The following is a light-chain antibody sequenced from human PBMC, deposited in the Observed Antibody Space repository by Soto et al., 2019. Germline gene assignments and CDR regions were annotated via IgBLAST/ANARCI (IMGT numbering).Light chain of an antibody. CDR1: QDVSNN. CDR2: GAS. Sequence: EIVMTQSPATLPVSPGERATLSCRTSQDVSNNLAWYQQKPGQAPRLLMYGASTRATSIPDRFSGSGSGTEVTLTISNLQSEDFAVYYCQQYNNWPPMYTFGQGTKREIK. CDR3: QQYNNWPPMYT. V-gene: IGKV3-15*01. J-gene: IGKJ2*01.